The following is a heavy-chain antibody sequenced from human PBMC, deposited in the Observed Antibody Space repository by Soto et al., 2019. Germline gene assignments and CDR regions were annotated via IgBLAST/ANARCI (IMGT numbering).Heavy chain of an antibody. CDR2: IYYSGST. V-gene: IGHV4-59*01. CDR1: GGSISSYY. CDR3: AVVGYNGLDY. Sequence: QVQLQESGPGLVKPSETLSLTCTVSGGSISSYYWRWIRQPPGKGLEWIGYIYYSGSTNYNPSLKSRVTISVDTSKNQFSLKLSSVTAADTAVYYCAVVGYNGLDYWGQGTLVTVSS. D-gene: IGHD1-20*01. J-gene: IGHJ4*02.